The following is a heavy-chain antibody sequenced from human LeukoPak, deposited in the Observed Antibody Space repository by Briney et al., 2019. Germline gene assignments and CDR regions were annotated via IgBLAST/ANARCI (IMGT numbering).Heavy chain of an antibody. D-gene: IGHD2-15*01. CDR2: ISWNGGYT. CDR1: GFTFDDYG. V-gene: IGHV3-20*04. CDR3: ARDLVMEGRYFNYYMDV. J-gene: IGHJ6*03. Sequence: GGSLRLSCAASGFTFDDYGMSWVRQAPGKGLEWVSGISWNGGYTHYADSVKGRFTISRDNAKNSLYLQMNSLRAEDTALYYCARDLVMEGRYFNYYMDVWGEGTTVTVSS.